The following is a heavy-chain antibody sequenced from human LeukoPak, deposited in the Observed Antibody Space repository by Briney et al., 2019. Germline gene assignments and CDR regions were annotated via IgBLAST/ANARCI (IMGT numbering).Heavy chain of an antibody. CDR1: GFSFSSYT. J-gene: IGHJ4*02. CDR3: AKGNGESLRWYYFDY. Sequence: GGSLRLSCAASGFSFSSYTMSWVRQAPGKGLEWVSAISVSGGSTYSADSVKGRFTISRANPKNTLSLQMNLLRPEATAVYYCAKGNGESLRWYYFDYWGQRTLVTVSS. V-gene: IGHV3-23*01. CDR2: ISVSGGST. D-gene: IGHD4-17*01.